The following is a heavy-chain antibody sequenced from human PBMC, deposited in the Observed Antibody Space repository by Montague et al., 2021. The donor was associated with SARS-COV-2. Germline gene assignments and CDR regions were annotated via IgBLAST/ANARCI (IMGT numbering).Heavy chain of an antibody. D-gene: IGHD3-10*01. Sequence: TLSLTCAVSGGSISSGGYSWNWIRQPPGKGLEWIVYISHSGSTYYNPSLKSRVTISLDSSKNQFSLNLTSVTAADTAVYYCARGSMVRGGKVYYGVDVWGQGTTVTVSS. V-gene: IGHV4-30-2*01. CDR1: GGSISSGGYS. CDR2: ISHSGST. CDR3: ARGSMVRGGKVYYGVDV. J-gene: IGHJ6*02.